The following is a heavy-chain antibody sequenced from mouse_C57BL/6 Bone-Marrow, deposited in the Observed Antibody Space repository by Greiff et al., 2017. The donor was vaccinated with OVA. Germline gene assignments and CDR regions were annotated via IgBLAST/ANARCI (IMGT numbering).Heavy chain of an antibody. D-gene: IGHD2-2*01. CDR2: IWSGGST. V-gene: IGHV2-4*01. Sequence: VQLQQSGPGLVQPSQSLSITCTVSGFSLTSYGVHWVRQPPGKGLEWLGVIWSGGSTDYNAAFISRLSISKDNSKSQVFFKMNSLQADDTAIYYCAKKGGSTMVTTTSMDYWGQGTSVTVSS. CDR3: AKKGGSTMVTTTSMDY. CDR1: GFSLTSYG. J-gene: IGHJ4*01.